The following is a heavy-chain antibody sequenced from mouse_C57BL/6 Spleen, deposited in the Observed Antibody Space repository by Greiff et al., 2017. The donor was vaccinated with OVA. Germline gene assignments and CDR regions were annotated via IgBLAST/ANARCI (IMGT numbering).Heavy chain of an antibody. J-gene: IGHJ2*01. CDR1: GYTFTDYN. D-gene: IGHD1-2*01. CDR2: IIPNNGGT. Sequence: EVQLQESGPELVKHGASVKMSCKATGYTFTDYNIHWVKQRHGKSLEWIGYIIPNNGGTSYNQQFKGQATLTANKSSSTDYMELHSLTSADSAVSYCSRDHHYSGFDYWGQGTTLTVSS. CDR3: SRDHHYSGFDY. V-gene: IGHV1-22*01.